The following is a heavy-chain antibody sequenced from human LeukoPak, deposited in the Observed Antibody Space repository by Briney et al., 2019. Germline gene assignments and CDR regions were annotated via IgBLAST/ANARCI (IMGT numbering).Heavy chain of an antibody. J-gene: IGHJ4*02. CDR2: IIPILGIA. CDR1: GGTFSSYA. D-gene: IGHD2-2*01. CDR3: ARDEDIVVVNFDY. V-gene: IGHV1-69*04. Sequence: ASVKVSCKASGGTFSSYAISWVRQAPGQGLEWMGRIIPILGIANYAQKFQGGVTITADKSTSTAYMELSSLRSEDTAVYYCARDEDIVVVNFDYWGQGTLVTVSS.